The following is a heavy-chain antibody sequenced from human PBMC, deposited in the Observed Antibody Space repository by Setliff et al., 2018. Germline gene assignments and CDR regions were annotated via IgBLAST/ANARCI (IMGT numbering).Heavy chain of an antibody. CDR1: GYTFTSLQ. Sequence: ASVKVSCKASGYTFTSLQINWVRQAPGQGLEWMGWISAYNGKTKYAQKFQGRVTMTTDTSTNTAYMEVRTLKSDDTAVYYCARETDPPHYDTSGHLDYWGQGTLVTVSS. CDR2: ISAYNGKT. D-gene: IGHD3-22*01. J-gene: IGHJ4*02. V-gene: IGHV1-18*01. CDR3: ARETDPPHYDTSGHLDY.